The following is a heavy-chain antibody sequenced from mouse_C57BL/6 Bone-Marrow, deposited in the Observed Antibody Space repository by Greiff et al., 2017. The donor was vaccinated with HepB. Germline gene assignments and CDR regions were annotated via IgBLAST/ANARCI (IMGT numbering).Heavy chain of an antibody. CDR2: SRNKANDYTT. CDR1: GSTFSDFY. D-gene: IGHD1-1*01. CDR3: ARDGGYYGYWYFDV. J-gene: IGHJ1*03. Sequence: EVQGVESGGGLVQSGRSLRLSCATSGSTFSDFYMEWVRQAPGKGLEWIAASRNKANDYTTEYSASVKGRFIVSRDTSQSILYLQMNALRAEDTAIYYCARDGGYYGYWYFDVWGTGTTVTVSS. V-gene: IGHV7-1*01.